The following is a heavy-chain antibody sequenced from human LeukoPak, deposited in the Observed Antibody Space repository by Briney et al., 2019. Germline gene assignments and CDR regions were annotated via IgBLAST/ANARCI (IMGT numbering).Heavy chain of an antibody. CDR1: GFTFDDYA. CDR3: AKDLDSSSSPGGFDY. V-gene: IGHV3-43D*04. D-gene: IGHD6-6*01. J-gene: IGHJ4*02. CDR2: ISWDGGST. Sequence: PGGSLRLSCAASGFTFDDYAMHWVRQAPGKGLEWVSLISWDGGSTYYADSVKGRFTISRDNSKNSLYLQMNSLRAEDIALYYCAKDLDSSSSPGGFDYWGQGTLVTVSS.